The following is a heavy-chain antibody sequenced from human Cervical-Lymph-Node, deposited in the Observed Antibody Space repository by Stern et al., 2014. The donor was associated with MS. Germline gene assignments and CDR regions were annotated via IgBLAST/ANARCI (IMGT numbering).Heavy chain of an antibody. Sequence: EVQLVESGGGLVKPGGSLRLSCAASGFTFSNYSMSWVRPAPGRGLEWVSSITSSSGHVFYIDSVKGRFTIFRDNAENSLYLQMHSLRAEDTAVYYCSRDSDQTIASGDPWGYFDEWGQGTLVTVSS. CDR1: GFTFSNYS. CDR2: ITSSSGHV. J-gene: IGHJ4*02. V-gene: IGHV3-21*01. CDR3: SRDSDQTIASGDPWGYFDE. D-gene: IGHD7-27*01.